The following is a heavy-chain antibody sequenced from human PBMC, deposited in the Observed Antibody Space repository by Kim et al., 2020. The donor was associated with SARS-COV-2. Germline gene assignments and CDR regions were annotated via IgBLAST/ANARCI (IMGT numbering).Heavy chain of an antibody. V-gene: IGHV1-18*01. Sequence: YAQKLQGRVTMTTDTSTSTAYMELRSLRSDDTAVYYCARQGTTDGSYDYWGQGTLVTVSS. J-gene: IGHJ4*02. CDR3: ARQGTTDGSYDY. D-gene: IGHD3-10*01.